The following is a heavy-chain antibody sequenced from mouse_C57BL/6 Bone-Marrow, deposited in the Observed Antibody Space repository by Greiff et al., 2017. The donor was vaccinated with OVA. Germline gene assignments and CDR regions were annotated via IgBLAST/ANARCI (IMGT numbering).Heavy chain of an antibody. CDR3: AAHYYGSSYYFDY. CDR2: IWSGGST. D-gene: IGHD1-1*01. Sequence: QVQLQQSGPGLVQPSQSLSITCTVSGFSLTSYGVHWVRQSPGKGLAWLGVIWSGGSTDYNAAFISRLSISKDNSKSQVFFKMNSLQADDTAIYYCAAHYYGSSYYFDYWGQGTTLTVSS. CDR1: GFSLTSYG. V-gene: IGHV2-2*01. J-gene: IGHJ2*01.